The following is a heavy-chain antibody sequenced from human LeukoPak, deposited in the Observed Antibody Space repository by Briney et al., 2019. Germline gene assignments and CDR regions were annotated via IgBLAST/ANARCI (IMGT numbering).Heavy chain of an antibody. CDR2: ISASGHYI. CDR1: GFTFRSFA. V-gene: IGHV3-23*01. Sequence: GGSLRLSCEASGFTFRSFAMSWVRQAPGKGLEWLSGISASGHYIYNADSVKGRFTISRDNSKNTLYIEINSLRAEDTTVYYCARDGSWGDYQFYFYMDVWGKGTTVTVSS. D-gene: IGHD2-2*01. CDR3: ARDGSWGDYQFYFYMDV. J-gene: IGHJ6*03.